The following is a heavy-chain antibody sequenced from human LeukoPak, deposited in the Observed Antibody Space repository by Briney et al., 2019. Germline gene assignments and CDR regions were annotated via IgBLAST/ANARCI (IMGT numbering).Heavy chain of an antibody. CDR2: IYSGGNT. Sequence: PGGSLRLSCAASGFTFSSHAMSWVRQAPGKGLEWVSVIYSGGNTDYADSEKGRFTISRDNSNNMLNLQMSSLRAEDTALYYCAQRGVQGYMDVWGKGTTVIVSS. D-gene: IGHD1-26*01. V-gene: IGHV3-66*01. J-gene: IGHJ6*03. CDR3: AQRGVQGYMDV. CDR1: GFTFSSHA.